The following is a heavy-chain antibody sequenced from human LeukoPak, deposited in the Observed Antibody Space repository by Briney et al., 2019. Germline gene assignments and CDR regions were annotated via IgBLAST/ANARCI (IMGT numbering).Heavy chain of an antibody. CDR1: GYTFINYD. V-gene: IGHV1-8*01. CDR3: AREKVLVATFLDY. D-gene: IGHD2-15*01. Sequence: GASVKVSCKTSGYTFINYDINWVRQATGQGLEWMGWMNLNSGNTGYAQKFQGRVTMTRNTSISTAYMELSSLRSEDTAVYYCAREKVLVATFLDYWRQGTLGTGSS. J-gene: IGHJ4*02. CDR2: MNLNSGNT.